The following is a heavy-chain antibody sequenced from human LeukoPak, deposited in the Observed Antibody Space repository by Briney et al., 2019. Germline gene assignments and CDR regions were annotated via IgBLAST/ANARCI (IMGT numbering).Heavy chain of an antibody. D-gene: IGHD3-10*02. CDR3: TRDVHDY. V-gene: IGHV3-7*01. J-gene: IGHJ4*02. Sequence: GGSLRLSCAASGFTVSSYWMSWVRQAPGKGLEWVATIKEDGSDRYYVDSVKGRFSISRDTAESSLYLQMNSLRAEAAAVYYCTRDVHDYWGQGTLVTVSS. CDR2: IKEDGSDR. CDR1: GFTVSSYW.